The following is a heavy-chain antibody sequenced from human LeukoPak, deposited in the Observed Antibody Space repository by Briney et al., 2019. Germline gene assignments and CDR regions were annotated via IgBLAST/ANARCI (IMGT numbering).Heavy chain of an antibody. Sequence: ASVTVSCKASGYTFTNYHINWVRQATGQGLEWMGWMNPNSGDSGYVQKFQGRVTITRDTSISTSYMELRSLRSDDTAVYFCARTTSFTASGYDYWGQGALVTVSS. CDR2: MNPNSGDS. CDR3: ARTTSFTASGYDY. D-gene: IGHD6-25*01. CDR1: GYTFTNYH. V-gene: IGHV1-8*03. J-gene: IGHJ4*02.